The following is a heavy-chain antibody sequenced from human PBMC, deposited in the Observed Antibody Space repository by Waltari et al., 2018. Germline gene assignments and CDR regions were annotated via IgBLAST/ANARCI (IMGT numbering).Heavy chain of an antibody. V-gene: IGHV1-69*13. CDR1: GGTFSSYA. J-gene: IGHJ6*02. D-gene: IGHD6-19*01. CDR3: ASVGGALTAVASGYYYYGMDV. Sequence: QVQLVQSGAEVKKPGSSVKVSCKASGGTFSSYAISWVRQAPGQGLEWMGGIIPIFGTANYAQKFQGRVTITADESTSTAYMELSSLRSEDTAVYYCASVGGALTAVASGYYYYGMDVWGQGTTVTVSS. CDR2: IIPIFGTA.